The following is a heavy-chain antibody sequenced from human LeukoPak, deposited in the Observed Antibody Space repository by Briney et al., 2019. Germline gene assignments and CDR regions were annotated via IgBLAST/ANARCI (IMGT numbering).Heavy chain of an antibody. Sequence: SETLSLTCTVSGGTISSYYWSWIRQPPGKGLEWIGYIYSSGSTNYNPSLKSRVTISVDTSKNQFSLKLTSVTAADTAVYYCARAYYYGSGSYGLDYWGQGTLVTVSS. CDR3: ARAYYYGSGSYGLDY. CDR1: GGTISSYY. CDR2: IYSSGST. V-gene: IGHV4-59*01. J-gene: IGHJ4*02. D-gene: IGHD3-10*01.